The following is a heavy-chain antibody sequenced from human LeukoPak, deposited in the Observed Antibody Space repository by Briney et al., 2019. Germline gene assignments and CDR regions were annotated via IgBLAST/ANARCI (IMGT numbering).Heavy chain of an antibody. CDR2: IIPIFGTA. CDR1: GGTFSSYA. D-gene: IGHD6-13*01. CDR3: ARVRYSSLNWFDP. V-gene: IGHV1-69*13. J-gene: IGHJ5*02. Sequence: GASVKVSCKASGGTFSSYAISWVRQAPGQGLEWMGGIIPIFGTANYAQKFQGRVTITADESTSTAYMELSSLRSEDTAVYYCARVRYSSLNWFDPWGQGTLVTVSS.